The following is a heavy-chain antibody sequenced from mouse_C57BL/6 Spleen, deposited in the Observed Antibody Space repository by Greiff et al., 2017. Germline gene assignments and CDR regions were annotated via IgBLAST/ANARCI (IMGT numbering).Heavy chain of an antibody. Sequence: EVKLEESGEGLVKPGGSLKLSCAASGFTFSSYAMSWVRQTPEKRLEWVAYISSGGDYIYYADPVKGRFTISRDNARNTLYLQMSSLKSEDTAMYYCTRDLAISTVVATPFAYWGQGTLVTVSA. CDR3: TRDLAISTVVATPFAY. J-gene: IGHJ3*01. CDR2: ISSGGDYI. V-gene: IGHV5-9-1*02. D-gene: IGHD1-1*01. CDR1: GFTFSSYA.